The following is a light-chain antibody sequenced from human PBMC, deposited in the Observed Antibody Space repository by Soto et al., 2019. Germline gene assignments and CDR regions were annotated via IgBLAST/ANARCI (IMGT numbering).Light chain of an antibody. CDR1: QSVSSSY. CDR3: QHYGSSWT. J-gene: IGKJ1*01. V-gene: IGKV3-20*01. Sequence: EIVLTQSPGILSLSPGERATLSCRASQSVSSSYLAWYQQKPGQAPRLLIYGASSRATGIPDRFSGSGSGTDFTLTISRLEPEDFAVYYCQHYGSSWTFGQGTKVDIK. CDR2: GAS.